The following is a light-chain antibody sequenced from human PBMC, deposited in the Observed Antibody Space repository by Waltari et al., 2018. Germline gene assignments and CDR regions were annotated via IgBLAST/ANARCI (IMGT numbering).Light chain of an antibody. CDR3: AVWDERVRGRV. CDR1: TPNIGANL. Sequence: QSVLTQPPSASGTPGQRVTISCSGSTPNIGANLVYWYQQLPGKAPKLLIYNNNQRPSGVPDRFSDSKSGTSASLAISGLRSEDEAEYYCAVWDERVRGRVFGGGTKLTVL. J-gene: IGLJ3*02. CDR2: NNN. V-gene: IGLV1-47*02.